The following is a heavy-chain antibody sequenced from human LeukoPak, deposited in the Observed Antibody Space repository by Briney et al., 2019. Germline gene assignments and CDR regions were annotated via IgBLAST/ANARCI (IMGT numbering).Heavy chain of an antibody. J-gene: IGHJ4*02. D-gene: IGHD3-9*01. CDR1: GFTFSSYA. Sequence: GGSLRLSCAASGFTFSSYAMSWVRQAPGKGREGVSAISGSGGSTYYADSVKGRFTISRDSSKNTLYLQMNRLRAEDTAVYYCAKGSGYFDWLLTYYFDYWGQGPLVTVSS. CDR2: ISGSGGST. CDR3: AKGSGYFDWLLTYYFDY. V-gene: IGHV3-23*01.